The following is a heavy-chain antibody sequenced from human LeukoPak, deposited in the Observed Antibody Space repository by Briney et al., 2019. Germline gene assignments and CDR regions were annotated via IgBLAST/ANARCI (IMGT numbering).Heavy chain of an antibody. Sequence: GWSHTLSCAASRFTFHSHGMLWFRQAPGAGREGPAVLRYDGCKSYSAASLKGRFALFRDTSKNTLYLQMSSVRPEDTAVYFCAKDGGSGGYFAFDIWGQGTMVTVSS. CDR1: RFTFHSHG. V-gene: IGHV3-30*02. CDR3: AKDGGSGGYFAFDI. CDR2: LRYDGCKS. J-gene: IGHJ3*02. D-gene: IGHD1-26*01.